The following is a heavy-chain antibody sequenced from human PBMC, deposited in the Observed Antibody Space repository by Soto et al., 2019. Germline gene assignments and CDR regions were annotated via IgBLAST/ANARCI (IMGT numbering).Heavy chain of an antibody. D-gene: IGHD3-10*01. V-gene: IGHV4-39*01. Sequence: PSQTRSLAWTVSAASMSTIRHDCGWILQXAGKGREWIGSIYYSGSSYYNPSLRSRVTISVDTSKNQFSLKVTSVTAADTAVYSCARFLGVGWFGASGPDFWGQGILDIVSS. CDR1: AASMSTIRHD. J-gene: IGHJ4*02. CDR2: IYYSGSS. CDR3: ARFLGVGWFGASGPDF.